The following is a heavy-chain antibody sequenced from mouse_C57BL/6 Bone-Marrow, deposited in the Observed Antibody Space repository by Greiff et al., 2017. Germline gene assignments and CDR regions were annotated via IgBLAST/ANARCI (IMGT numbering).Heavy chain of an antibody. CDR2: IDPEDGEN. Sequence: EVQLQQSGAELVKPGASVKLSCTASGFNIKDYYMNWVKQRTEQGLEWIGRIDPEDGENKYAPKFQGKATIPAYTSSNTAYLQLSSLTSAGTAVYYFSSGRFPCAYWGQGTLVTVSA. CDR1: GFNIKDYY. CDR3: SSGRFPCAY. J-gene: IGHJ3*01. V-gene: IGHV14-2*01.